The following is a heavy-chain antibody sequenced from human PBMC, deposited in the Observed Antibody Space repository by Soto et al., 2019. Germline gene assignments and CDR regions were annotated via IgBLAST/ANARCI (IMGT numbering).Heavy chain of an antibody. CDR3: ARRAFSGTYSDY. CDR2: IYYSGST. Sequence: PSETLSLTCTVSGGPISGYFWSWIRQPPGKGLEWIGYIYYSGSTNYNPSLKGRVTISVDTSKKQFSLQLSSVTGADTAVYYCARRAFSGTYSDYWGQGTLVTSPQ. D-gene: IGHD1-26*01. V-gene: IGHV4-59*08. J-gene: IGHJ4*02. CDR1: GGPISGYF.